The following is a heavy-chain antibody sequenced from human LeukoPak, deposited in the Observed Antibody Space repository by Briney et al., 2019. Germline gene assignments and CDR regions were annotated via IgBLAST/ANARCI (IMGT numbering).Heavy chain of an antibody. CDR3: ATIRSGSYYNFDY. CDR2: IYYSGNT. V-gene: IGHV4-59*01. D-gene: IGHD3-10*01. Sequence: SETLSLTCTVSGGSISSYYCNWIRQPPGKGLEWIGYIYYSGNTKYNASLKSRVTMSVDTSKNQFSLKLSSVTAADTAVYYCATIRSGSYYNFDYWGQGTLVTVSS. J-gene: IGHJ4*02. CDR1: GGSISSYY.